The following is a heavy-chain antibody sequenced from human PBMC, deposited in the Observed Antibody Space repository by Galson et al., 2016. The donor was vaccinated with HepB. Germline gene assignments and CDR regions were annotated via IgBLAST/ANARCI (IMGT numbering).Heavy chain of an antibody. D-gene: IGHD6-19*01. CDR1: GASISGSEYY. J-gene: IGHJ6*03. Sequence: TLSLTCTVSGASISGSEYYWGWIRQPPGRGLEWIGSIYHTENTYYNPSLKSRVTISVDTSKNQFSLRLNSVTAADTGVYYCATGIVVAGKYYYYMDVWGKGTTVTVSS. CDR2: IYHTENT. V-gene: IGHV4-39*01. CDR3: ATGIVVAGKYYYYMDV.